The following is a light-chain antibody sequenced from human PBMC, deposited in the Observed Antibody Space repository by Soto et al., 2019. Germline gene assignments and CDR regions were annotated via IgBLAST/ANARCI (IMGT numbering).Light chain of an antibody. Sequence: EIVMTQSPATLSVSPGERATLSCRASQSVSSNLAWYQQKPGQAPRLLIYAASNRATGIPDKFSGSGSGTDFTLTISSLEPEDFAVYYCQQRSNWPKTFGQGTKVDIK. J-gene: IGKJ1*01. CDR2: AAS. CDR1: QSVSSN. V-gene: IGKV3-11*01. CDR3: QQRSNWPKT.